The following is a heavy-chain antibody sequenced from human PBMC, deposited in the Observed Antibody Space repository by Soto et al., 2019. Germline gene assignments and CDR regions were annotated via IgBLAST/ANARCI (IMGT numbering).Heavy chain of an antibody. CDR3: ARGSYGEGYSVDY. CDR1: GGPFSSYA. CDR2: ISYDGSNK. D-gene: IGHD5-18*01. Sequence: PGGSLGLSLASSGGPFSSYAMHWVRQDPGKGLEWVAVISYDGSNKYYADSVKGRFTISRDNSKNTLYLQMNSLRAEDTAVYYCARGSYGEGYSVDYWGQGNLVTVSS. V-gene: IGHV3-30-3*01. J-gene: IGHJ4*02.